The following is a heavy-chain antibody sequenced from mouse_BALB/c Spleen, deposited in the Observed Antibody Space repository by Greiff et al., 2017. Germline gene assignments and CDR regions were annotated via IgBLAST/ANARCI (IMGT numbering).Heavy chain of an antibody. CDR3: NANAMDY. J-gene: IGHJ4*01. V-gene: IGHV14-4*02. Sequence: DVKLQESGAELVRSGASVKLSCTASGFNIKDYYMHWVKQRPEQGLEWIGWIDPENGDTEYAPKFQGKATMTADTSSNTAYLQLSSLTSEDTAVYYCNANAMDYWGQGTSVTVSS. CDR1: GFNIKDYY. CDR2: IDPENGDT.